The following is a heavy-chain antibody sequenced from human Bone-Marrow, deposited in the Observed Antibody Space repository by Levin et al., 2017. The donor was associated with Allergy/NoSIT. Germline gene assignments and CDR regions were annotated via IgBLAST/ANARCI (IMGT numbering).Heavy chain of an antibody. J-gene: IGHJ4*02. CDR1: GFTFSSSA. V-gene: IGHV3-23*01. Sequence: GGSLRLSCAASGFTFSSSAMTWVRQAPGKGLDWVSAINPDGTTFYADSVKGRFTISRDNSKNTLYLQMNSLRAEDTAIYYCAKTDYTLFNWGQGTLVTVSS. CDR2: INPDGTT. D-gene: IGHD3-16*01. CDR3: AKTDYTLFN.